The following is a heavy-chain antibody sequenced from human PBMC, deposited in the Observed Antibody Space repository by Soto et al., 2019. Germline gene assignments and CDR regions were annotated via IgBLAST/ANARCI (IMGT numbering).Heavy chain of an antibody. Sequence: QVQLVESGGGVVQPGRSLRLSCAASGFTFSSYGMHWVRQAPGKGLEWVAFISYDGSNKYYADSVKGRFTISRDNSKNTLYLQMNSLRAEDTAVYYCASVVPAAMYYYYGRDVWGQGTTVTVSS. J-gene: IGHJ6*02. V-gene: IGHV3-30*03. CDR3: ASVVPAAMYYYYGRDV. D-gene: IGHD2-2*01. CDR2: ISYDGSNK. CDR1: GFTFSSYG.